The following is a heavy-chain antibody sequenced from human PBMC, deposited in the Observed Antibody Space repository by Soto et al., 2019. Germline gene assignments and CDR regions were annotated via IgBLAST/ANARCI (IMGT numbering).Heavy chain of an antibody. CDR1: GYTFTSYA. D-gene: IGHD3-10*02. CDR3: ARDGGTMYYFDY. CDR2: MNPNSGNT. Sequence: ASVKVSCKASGYTFTSYAMHWVRQAPGQGLEWMGWMNPNSGNTGYAQKFQGRVTMTRNTSISTAYMELSSLRSEDTAVYYCARDGGTMYYFDYWGQGTLVTVSS. V-gene: IGHV1-8*02. J-gene: IGHJ4*02.